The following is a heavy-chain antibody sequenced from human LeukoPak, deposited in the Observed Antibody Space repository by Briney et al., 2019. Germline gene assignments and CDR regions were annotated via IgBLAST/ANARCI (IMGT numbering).Heavy chain of an antibody. D-gene: IGHD3/OR15-3a*01. CDR2: ISYDGSNK. Sequence: GGSLRLSCAASGFTFSSYGMHWVRQAPGKGLEWVAVISYDGSNKYYADSVKGRFTISRDNSKNTLYLQMNSLRAEDTAVYYCAKNVGWTYYYGMDVWGQGTTVTVSS. CDR3: AKNVGWTYYYGMDV. V-gene: IGHV3-30*18. J-gene: IGHJ6*02. CDR1: GFTFSSYG.